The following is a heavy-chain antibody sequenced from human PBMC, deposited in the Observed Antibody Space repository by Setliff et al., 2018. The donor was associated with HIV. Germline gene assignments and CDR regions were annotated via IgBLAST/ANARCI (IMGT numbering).Heavy chain of an antibody. V-gene: IGHV4-30-4*08. J-gene: IGHJ4*02. CDR1: GGSISSGDYY. Sequence: PSETLSLTCTVSGGSISSGDYYWSWIRQPPGKGLEWIGYIYYSGSTYYNPSLKSRVTISVDMSKNQFSLKLSSVTAADTAVYYCARSTQIQLWPHDFDNWGQGALVTVSS. CDR2: IYYSGST. CDR3: ARSTQIQLWPHDFDN. D-gene: IGHD2-21*01.